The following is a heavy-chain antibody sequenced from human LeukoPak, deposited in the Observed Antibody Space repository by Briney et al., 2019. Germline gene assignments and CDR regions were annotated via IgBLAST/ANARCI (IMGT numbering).Heavy chain of an antibody. D-gene: IGHD3-22*01. CDR2: IYYSGST. CDR1: GASIRSHD. CDR3: ARRSGVLDSRDSRYYFDH. J-gene: IGHJ4*02. V-gene: IGHV4-59*11. Sequence: SETLSLTCTVSGASIRSHDWSWIRQPPGKGLEYIGYIYYSGSTDYNPSLKSRVTISLDTSKNQFSLNLTSVTAADTAVYYCARRSGVLDSRDSRYYFDHWGQGTLVTVSS.